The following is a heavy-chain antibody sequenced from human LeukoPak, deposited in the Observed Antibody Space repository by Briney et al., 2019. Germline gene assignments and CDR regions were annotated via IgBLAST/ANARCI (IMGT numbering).Heavy chain of an antibody. D-gene: IGHD3-16*01. Sequence: SETLSLTCTVSGYSISSGYYWGWIRQPPGKGLEWIGSIYHSGSSYYNPSLKSRVTISVDTSKNQFSLKLSSVTAADTAVYYCARGTHRGKGGDAFDIWGQGTMVTVSS. J-gene: IGHJ3*02. V-gene: IGHV4-38-2*02. CDR1: GYSISSGYY. CDR3: ARGTHRGKGGDAFDI. CDR2: IYHSGSS.